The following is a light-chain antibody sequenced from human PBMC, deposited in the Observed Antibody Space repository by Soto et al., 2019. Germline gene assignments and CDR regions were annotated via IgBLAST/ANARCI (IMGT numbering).Light chain of an antibody. J-gene: IGLJ2*01. CDR2: GNS. Sequence: QSVLTQPPSVSGAPGQRVTISCTGSSSNIGAGYDVHWYQPLPGTAPKLLIYGNSNRTSGVPDRFSGSKSGTSASLAITGLQAEDEADYCCQSYDSSLSGSVFGGGTKLTVL. V-gene: IGLV1-40*01. CDR3: QSYDSSLSGSV. CDR1: SSNIGAGYD.